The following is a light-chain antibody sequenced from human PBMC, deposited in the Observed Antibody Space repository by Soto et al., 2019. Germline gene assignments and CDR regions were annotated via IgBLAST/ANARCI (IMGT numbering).Light chain of an antibody. CDR2: DAS. CDR1: QSASNTY. Sequence: EIVLTQSPGTLSLSPGERATLSCRASQSASNTYLAWYQQKPGQAPRLLIYDASSRATGIPDRFSGSGSGTDFTLTISRLEPEDFAVYYCQHYGRSPGLFTLGPGTKVDIK. CDR3: QHYGRSPGLFT. V-gene: IGKV3-20*01. J-gene: IGKJ3*01.